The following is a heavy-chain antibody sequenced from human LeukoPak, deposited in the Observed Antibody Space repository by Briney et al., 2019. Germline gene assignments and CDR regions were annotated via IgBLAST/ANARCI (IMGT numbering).Heavy chain of an antibody. V-gene: IGHV4-59*11. CDR2: VSFSGTT. CDR3: ARSRVSGSYLDYHSGMDV. J-gene: IGHJ6*02. CDR1: GGPITSHY. D-gene: IGHD1-26*01. Sequence: SETLSLTCAVSGGPITSHYWSWIRQPPGKGLEWIGYVSFSGTTKYSPSLNNRVTISRDTSQNQFFLRLNSVTAADTAVYFCARSRVSGSYLDYHSGMDVWGQGTTVIVSS.